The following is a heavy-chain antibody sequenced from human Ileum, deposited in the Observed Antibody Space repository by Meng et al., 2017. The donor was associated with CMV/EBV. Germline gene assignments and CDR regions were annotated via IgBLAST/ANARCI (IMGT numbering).Heavy chain of an antibody. CDR1: GDSISSGHYY. Sequence: VPRQASVSGLVKPSQTLSLTFTVSGDSISSGHYYWSWIRQTPGKGLEWIGHIHDSGSTYYNPSLQSRVTISVDTSKNQFSLKLSSVTAADTAVYYCARVWGIAVRPLDYWGQGTPVTVSS. CDR3: ARVWGIAVRPLDY. J-gene: IGHJ4*02. D-gene: IGHD6-6*01. V-gene: IGHV4-30-4*01. CDR2: IHDSGST.